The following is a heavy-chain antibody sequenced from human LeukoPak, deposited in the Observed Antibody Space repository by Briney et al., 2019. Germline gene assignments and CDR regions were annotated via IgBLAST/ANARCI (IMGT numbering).Heavy chain of an antibody. CDR2: FYYSGST. CDR3: ATYSITGAWAEYFLH. V-gene: IGHV4-59*12. J-gene: IGHJ1*01. D-gene: IGHD2/OR15-2a*01. Sequence: SETLSLTCTVSGGSISSYYWSWIRQPPGKGLEWIGYFYYSGSTNYNPSLKSRVSISVDTSKNQFSLKLSSVTAADTAVYYCATYSITGAWAEYFLHWGQGTLVTVSS. CDR1: GGSISSYY.